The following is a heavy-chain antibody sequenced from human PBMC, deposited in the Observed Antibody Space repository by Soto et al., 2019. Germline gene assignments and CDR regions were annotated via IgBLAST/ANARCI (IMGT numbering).Heavy chain of an antibody. CDR1: GCCIRNGYS. CDR2: IYHSGTT. J-gene: IGHJ1*01. CDR3: VRDSFRYRHAVDN. Sequence: PSGTLSLTCTVSGCCIRNGYSWGWIRQSPEKGLEWIGTIYHSGTTYYNPSLKSRVIMSIDTSKNQFSLNLNSVTAADTAVYYCVRDSFRYRHAVDNWGQGTLVTVSS. V-gene: IGHV4-38-2*02. D-gene: IGHD3-16*02.